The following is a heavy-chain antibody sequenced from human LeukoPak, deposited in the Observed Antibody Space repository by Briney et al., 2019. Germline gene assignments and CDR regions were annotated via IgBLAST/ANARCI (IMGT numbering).Heavy chain of an antibody. V-gene: IGHV4-30-2*01. CDR3: AREGLYPQEYYDIHPYGMDV. Sequence: SETLSLTCTVSGGSISSGGYYWSWIRQPPGKGLEWIGYIYHSGSTYYNPSLKSRDTISVDRSKNQFSLKLSSVTAADTAVYYCAREGLYPQEYYDIHPYGMDVWGQGTTVTVSS. J-gene: IGHJ6*02. CDR2: IYHSGST. D-gene: IGHD3-9*01. CDR1: GGSISSGGYY.